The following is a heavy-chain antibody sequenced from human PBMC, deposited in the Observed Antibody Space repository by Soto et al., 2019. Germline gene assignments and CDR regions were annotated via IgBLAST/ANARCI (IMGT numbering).Heavy chain of an antibody. CDR2: IIPIFGTP. V-gene: IGHV1-69*01. Sequence: QVQLVQSVAEVKKPGSSVKVSCKASGASFSSYAISWVRQAPGHGLEWMGRIIPIFGTPNYAQRVEGRVTITADGSTSTANTELSSLRSDDTGVYYCTTGGKYYKTRALAYWGQGTLVTVSS. CDR1: GASFSSYA. D-gene: IGHD3-10*01. J-gene: IGHJ4*02. CDR3: TTGGKYYKTRALAY.